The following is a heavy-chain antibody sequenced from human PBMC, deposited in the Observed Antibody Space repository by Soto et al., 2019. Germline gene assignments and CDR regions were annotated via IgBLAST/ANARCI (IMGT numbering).Heavy chain of an antibody. CDR3: ARESEDLTSNFDY. V-gene: IGHV3-48*03. Sequence: GGSLRLSCAASGFTFSNFEMNWVRQAPGKGLEWVSYISSSDSTIYYADSMKGRFTISRDNAKNSLYLEMNSLRAEDTAVYYCARESEDLTSNFDYWGQGTLVTVSS. CDR1: GFTFSNFE. J-gene: IGHJ4*02. CDR2: ISSSDSTI.